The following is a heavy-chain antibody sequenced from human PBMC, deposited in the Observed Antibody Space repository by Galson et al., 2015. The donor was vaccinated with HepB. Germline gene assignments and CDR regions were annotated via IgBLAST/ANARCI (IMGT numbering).Heavy chain of an antibody. D-gene: IGHD6-19*01. CDR1: GGTFSSYT. Sequence: SVKVSCKASGGTFSSYTISWVRQAPGQGLEWMGRIIPILGIANYAQKFQGRVTITADKSTSTAYMELSSLRSEDTAVYYCASSTLAVADAFDIWGQGTMVTVSS. J-gene: IGHJ3*02. V-gene: IGHV1-69*02. CDR2: IIPILGIA. CDR3: ASSTLAVADAFDI.